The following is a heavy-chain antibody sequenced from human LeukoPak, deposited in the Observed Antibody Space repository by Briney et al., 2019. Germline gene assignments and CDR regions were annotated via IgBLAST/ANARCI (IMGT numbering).Heavy chain of an antibody. Sequence: PSETLSLTCTVSGGSISSGGYYWSWIRQHPGKGLEWIGYIYYSGSTYYNPSLKSRVTISVDTSKNQFSLKLSSVTAADTAVYYCARTNWDYGGNPRAFGMDVWGQGTTVTVSS. CDR1: GGSISSGGYY. J-gene: IGHJ6*02. CDR3: ARTNWDYGGNPRAFGMDV. D-gene: IGHD4-23*01. CDR2: IYYSGST. V-gene: IGHV4-31*03.